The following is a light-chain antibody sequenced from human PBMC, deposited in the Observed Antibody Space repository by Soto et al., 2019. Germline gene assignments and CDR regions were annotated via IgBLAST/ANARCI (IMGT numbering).Light chain of an antibody. CDR3: QKSNGALWP. J-gene: IGKJ1*01. CDR2: AAS. Sequence: RLSLSAVAVSSSVGDRVTITCRASQGISNYVAWYQQKPGKVPKLLIYAASALQLGVPSRFSGSGSGTDFTLTISSLQPEDVTTYYCQKSNGALWPFGQRTK. CDR1: QGISNY. V-gene: IGKV1-27*01.